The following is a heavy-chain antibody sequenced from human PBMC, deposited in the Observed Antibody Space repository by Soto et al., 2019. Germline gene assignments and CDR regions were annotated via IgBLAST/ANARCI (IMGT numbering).Heavy chain of an antibody. V-gene: IGHV4-34*01. D-gene: IGHD6-19*01. CDR2: INHSGST. J-gene: IGHJ4*02. CDR3: ARAPTGYSSGWYDY. CDR1: GGSFSGYY. Sequence: SETLSLTCAVYGGSFSGYYWSWIRQPPGKGLEWIGEINHSGSTNYNPSLKSRVTISVDTSKNQFSLKLSSVTAADTAVYYCARAPTGYSSGWYDYWGQGTLVTVSS.